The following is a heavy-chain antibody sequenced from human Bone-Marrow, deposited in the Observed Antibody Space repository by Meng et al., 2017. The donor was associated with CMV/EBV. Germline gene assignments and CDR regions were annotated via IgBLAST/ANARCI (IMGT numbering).Heavy chain of an antibody. D-gene: IGHD3-10*01. CDR3: ARDRTYGSGTGGYGMDV. Sequence: GESLKISCAASGFSFSSYAMTWVRQAPGKGLEWVSYISSSSSTIYYADSVKGRFTISRDNAKNSLYLQMNSLRAEDTAVYYCARDRTYGSGTGGYGMDVWGQGTTVTVSS. J-gene: IGHJ6*02. CDR2: ISSSSSTI. CDR1: GFSFSSYA. V-gene: IGHV3-48*04.